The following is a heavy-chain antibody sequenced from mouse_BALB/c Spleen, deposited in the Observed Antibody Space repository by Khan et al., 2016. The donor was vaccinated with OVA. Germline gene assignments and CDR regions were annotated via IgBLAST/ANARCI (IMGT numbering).Heavy chain of an antibody. Sequence: EVQLQESGPGLVKPSQSLSLTCTVTGYSITSDYAWNWIRQFPGNKLEWMGYIKYSGSTSYNPSLKSRISITRNKSKSQFFLQLSSVTTEDTATYYCARAGTISTVVATDFDSWGQGTTLTVSS. V-gene: IGHV3-2*02. CDR3: ARAGTISTVVATDFDS. CDR2: IKYSGST. J-gene: IGHJ2*01. D-gene: IGHD1-1*01. CDR1: GYSITSDYA.